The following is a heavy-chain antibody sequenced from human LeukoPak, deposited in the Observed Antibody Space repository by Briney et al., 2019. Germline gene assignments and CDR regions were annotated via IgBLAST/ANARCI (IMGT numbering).Heavy chain of an antibody. D-gene: IGHD3-10*01. CDR3: ARGGGARPDY. CDR2: ISSSSSAI. J-gene: IGHJ4*02. Sequence: GGSLRLSCTASGFTFSSYGMNWVRQAPGKGLKWVSYISSSSSAINYADSVKGRFTNSRDNAKNSLFLQMNSLRDEDTAMYYCARGGGARPDYWGQGTLVTVSS. V-gene: IGHV3-48*02. CDR1: GFTFSSYG.